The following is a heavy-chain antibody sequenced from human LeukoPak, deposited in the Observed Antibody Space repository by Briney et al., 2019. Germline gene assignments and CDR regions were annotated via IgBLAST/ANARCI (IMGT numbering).Heavy chain of an antibody. CDR1: GFNFSSYW. J-gene: IGHJ4*02. Sequence: GGSLRLSCAASGFNFSSYWMSWVRQAPGKGLEWVANIKQDGSEKYYVDSVKGRFTISRDNAKNSLYLQMNSLRAEDTAVYYCARDRRGPFDYWGQGTLATVSS. CDR3: ARDRRGPFDY. V-gene: IGHV3-7*03. CDR2: IKQDGSEK. D-gene: IGHD3-10*01.